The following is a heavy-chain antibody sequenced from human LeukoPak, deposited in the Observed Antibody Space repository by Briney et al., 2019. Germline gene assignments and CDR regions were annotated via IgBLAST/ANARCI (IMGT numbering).Heavy chain of an antibody. D-gene: IGHD3-22*01. J-gene: IGHJ4*02. V-gene: IGHV1-18*01. CDR3: ARGKYYYDSSGYYYLIDY. CDR1: GYTFTSYG. Sequence: ASVKVSCEASGYTFTSYGISWVRQAPGQGLEWMGWISAYNGNTNYAQKLQGRVTMTTDTSTSTAYMELRSLRSGDTAVYYCARGKYYYDSSGYYYLIDYWGQGTLVTVSS. CDR2: ISAYNGNT.